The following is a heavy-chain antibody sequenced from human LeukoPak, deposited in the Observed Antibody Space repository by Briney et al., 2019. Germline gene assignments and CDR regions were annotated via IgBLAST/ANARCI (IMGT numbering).Heavy chain of an antibody. Sequence: GESLKISCKASGYSFSNYWIGWVRQMPRKGLEWMGIIYPGDSDTKYSPSLQGQVTISADKSINTAYLQWSSLRASDTAMYYCARQGTIVAGTLGTTFDYWGQGTLLTVSS. J-gene: IGHJ4*02. CDR3: ARQGTIVAGTLGTTFDY. CDR2: IYPGDSDT. CDR1: GYSFSNYW. V-gene: IGHV5-51*01. D-gene: IGHD5-12*01.